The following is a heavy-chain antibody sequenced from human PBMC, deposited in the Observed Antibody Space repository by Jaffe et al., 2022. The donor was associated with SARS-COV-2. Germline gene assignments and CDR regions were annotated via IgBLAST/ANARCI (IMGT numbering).Heavy chain of an antibody. CDR2: INNRGDTI. CDR3: VRDVAFTLFLDRSNYSPWYFDL. J-gene: IGHJ2*01. V-gene: IGHV3-48*02. Sequence: EVRLVESGGGLVQPGGSLRLSCAASGFTFSHFNMNWVRQAPGKGLEWVSFINNRGDTIKFADSVKGRFAISRDNAGDSLYLQMNSLRDEDTATYYCVRDVAFTLFLDRSNYSPWYFDLWGRGTLVTVSS. CDR1: GFTFSHFN. D-gene: IGHD3-22*01.